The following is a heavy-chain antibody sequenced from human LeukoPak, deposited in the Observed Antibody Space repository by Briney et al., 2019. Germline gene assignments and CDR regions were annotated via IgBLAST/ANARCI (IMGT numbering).Heavy chain of an antibody. CDR2: IKQDGSEK. D-gene: IGHD6-19*01. CDR1: GFTFSSYW. CDR3: AHLARGVEVAGDYLT. Sequence: PGGSLRLSCAASGFTFSSYWMSWVRQAPGKGLEWVANIKQDGSEKYYVDSVKGRFTISRDNAKNSLYLQMNSLRAEDTAVYYCAHLARGVEVAGDYLTWGQGTLVTVSS. V-gene: IGHV3-7*01. J-gene: IGHJ4*02.